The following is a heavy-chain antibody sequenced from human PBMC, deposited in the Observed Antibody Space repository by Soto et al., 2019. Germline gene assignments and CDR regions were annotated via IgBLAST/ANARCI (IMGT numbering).Heavy chain of an antibody. CDR3: ARHVRENDYGARGYYFDH. J-gene: IGHJ4*02. Sequence: PSETLSLTCTVSGGSISSGRHYWSWIRQRPGKGLEWIGYIYYSGNTYYNPSLKSRNTISVDTSMNQFSLKLTSVTAADTAVYYCARHVRENDYGARGYYFDHWGQGTLVTVSS. CDR2: IYYSGNT. CDR1: GGSISSGRHY. V-gene: IGHV4-31*03. D-gene: IGHD4-17*01.